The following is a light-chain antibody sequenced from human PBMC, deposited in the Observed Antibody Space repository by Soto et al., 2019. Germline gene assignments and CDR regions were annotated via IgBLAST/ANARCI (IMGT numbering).Light chain of an antibody. CDR1: QSVSSSY. J-gene: IGKJ1*01. Sequence: IVLTHSPDSLSXXXXXXCXXXSRASQSVSSSYLAWYQQKPGQAPRLLIYGASSRATGIPDRFSGSGSGTDFTLTISRLEPEDFAVYYCQQYGSSRTFGQGTKVDIK. V-gene: IGKV3-20*01. CDR3: QQYGSSRT. CDR2: GAS.